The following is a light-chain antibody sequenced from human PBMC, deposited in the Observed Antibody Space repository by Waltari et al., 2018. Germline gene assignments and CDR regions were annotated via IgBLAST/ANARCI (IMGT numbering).Light chain of an antibody. CDR2: GAS. CDR3: QQLSSYPLT. Sequence: DIQLTQSPSFLSASVGDRVIITCRASQGINSYLAWYQQKPGKAPKLLIYGASTLQSWVPSMFSDSVSVTEFTLTIFSLHPEDLATYFCQQLSSYPLTFGLGTNVDIK. J-gene: IGKJ3*01. V-gene: IGKV1-9*01. CDR1: QGINSY.